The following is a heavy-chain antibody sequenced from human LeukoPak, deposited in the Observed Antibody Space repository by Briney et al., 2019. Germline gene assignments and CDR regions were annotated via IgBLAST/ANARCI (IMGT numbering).Heavy chain of an antibody. CDR3: ARDVFASGNTDY. V-gene: IGHV4-61*02. D-gene: IGHD3-10*01. CDR1: GGSISSGSYY. Sequence: SETLSLTCTVSGGSISSGSYYWSWIRQPAGKGLEWIGRIYTSGSTNYNPSLKSRVTISVDTSKNQFSLKLSSVTAADTAVYYCARDVFASGNTDYWGQGTLVTVSS. J-gene: IGHJ4*02. CDR2: IYTSGST.